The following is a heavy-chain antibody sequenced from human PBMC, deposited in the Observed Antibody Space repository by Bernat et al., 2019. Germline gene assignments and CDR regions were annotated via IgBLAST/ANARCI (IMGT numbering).Heavy chain of an antibody. D-gene: IGHD1-20*01. CDR3: ARENNWNYYYYGMDV. CDR2: IYYSGST. CDR1: GGSVSSGSYY. J-gene: IGHJ6*02. V-gene: IGHV4-61*01. Sequence: QVQLRESGPGLVKPSETLSLTCTVSGGSVSSGSYYWSWIRQPPGKGLEWIGYIYYSGSTNYNPSLKSRVTISVDTSKNQFSLKLSSVTAADTAVYYCARENNWNYYYYGMDVWGQGTTVTVSS.